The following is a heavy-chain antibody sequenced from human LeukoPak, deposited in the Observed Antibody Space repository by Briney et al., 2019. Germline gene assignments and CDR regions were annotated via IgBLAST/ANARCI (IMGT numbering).Heavy chain of an antibody. J-gene: IGHJ5*02. CDR1: GGSFSGYY. V-gene: IGHV4-34*01. D-gene: IGHD1-26*01. Sequence: SKTLSLTCAVYGGSFSGYYWSWIRQPPGKGLEWIGEINHSGSTNYNPSLKSRVTISVDTPKNQFSLKLSSVTAADTAVYYCAGGKVGATGNWFDPWGQGTLVTVSS. CDR2: INHSGST. CDR3: AGGKVGATGNWFDP.